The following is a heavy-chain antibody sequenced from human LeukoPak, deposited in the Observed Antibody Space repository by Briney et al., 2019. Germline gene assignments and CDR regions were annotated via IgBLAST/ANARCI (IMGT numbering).Heavy chain of an antibody. V-gene: IGHV3-30*02. Sequence: PGGSLRLSCAASGFTFSSYGMHWVRQAPGNGLEWVAFIRYDGGNKYFAESVKGRFTISRDNSKNTLYLQMNSLRGEDTAVYYCAKGAGFQPAQKWAAYYYYMDVWGKGTTVIISS. J-gene: IGHJ6*03. CDR3: AKGAGFQPAQKWAAYYYYMDV. CDR1: GFTFSSYG. D-gene: IGHD1-26*01. CDR2: IRYDGGNK.